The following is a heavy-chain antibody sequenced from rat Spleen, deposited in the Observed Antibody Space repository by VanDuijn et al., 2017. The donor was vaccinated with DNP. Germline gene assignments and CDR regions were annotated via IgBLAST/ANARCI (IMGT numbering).Heavy chain of an antibody. D-gene: IGHD1-6*01. Sequence: EVQLVESGGGLVQPGRSLKLSCAASGFTFSDYNMAWVRQAPKKGLEWVATISYEGSSTYYRESVKGRFTISRDNAKNTLYLQMNSLRSEDTATYYCARTTTAPFDYWGQGVMVTVSS. CDR1: GFTFSDYN. V-gene: IGHV5-7*01. J-gene: IGHJ2*01. CDR2: ISYEGSST. CDR3: ARTTTAPFDY.